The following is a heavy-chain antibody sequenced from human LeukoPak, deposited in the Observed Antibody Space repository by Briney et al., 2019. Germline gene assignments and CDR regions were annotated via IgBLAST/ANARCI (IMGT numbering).Heavy chain of an antibody. CDR2: IYASGST. V-gene: IGHV4-4*07. D-gene: IGHD1-1*01. Sequence: PSETLSLTCTVSGGSISSYFWSWIRQPAGKGLEWIGRIYASGSTYQNPSLRSRVTMSVDTSKNQFSLKLSSVTAADTAVYFCARYVPVKTGPTKSSFDYWGQGTLVTVSS. CDR1: GGSISSYF. CDR3: ARYVPVKTGPTKSSFDY. J-gene: IGHJ4*02.